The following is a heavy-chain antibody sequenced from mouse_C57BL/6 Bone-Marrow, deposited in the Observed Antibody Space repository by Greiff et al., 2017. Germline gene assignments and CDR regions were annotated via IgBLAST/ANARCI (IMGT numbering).Heavy chain of an antibody. Sequence: DVQLVESEGGLVQPGSSMKLSCTASGFTFSDYYMAWVRQVPEKGLEWVANINYDGSSTYYLDSLKSRFIISRDNAKNILYLQMSSLKSEDTATYYCARVGTGVDYWGQGTTLTVSS. J-gene: IGHJ2*01. CDR2: INYDGSST. V-gene: IGHV5-16*01. CDR1: GFTFSDYY. CDR3: ARVGTGVDY. D-gene: IGHD3-3*01.